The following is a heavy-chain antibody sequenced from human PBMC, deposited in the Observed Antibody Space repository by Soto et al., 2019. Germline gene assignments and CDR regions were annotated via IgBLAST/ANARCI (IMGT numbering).Heavy chain of an antibody. J-gene: IGHJ5*02. CDR1: SLYSYS. CDR2: INHSGST. CDR3: ARHLGYDSSGYYRNWFDP. D-gene: IGHD3-22*01. V-gene: IGHV4-34*01. Sequence: TQSLANTVCSLYSYSCVWIRKTKKKGLEWIGEINHSGSTNYNPSLKSRVTISVDTSKNQFSLKLSSVTAADTAVYYCARHLGYDSSGYYRNWFDPRGQGTLVTVSS.